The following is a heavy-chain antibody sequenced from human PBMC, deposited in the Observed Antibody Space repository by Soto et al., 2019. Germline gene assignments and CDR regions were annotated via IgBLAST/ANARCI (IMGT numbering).Heavy chain of an antibody. V-gene: IGHV3-74*01. CDR3: ARVTGDWVLFDY. CDR2: INTDGSRT. Sequence: EVQLVESGGGLVQPGGSLRLSCAASGFTFSNYWMHWVRQAPGKGLVWVSRINTDGSRTSYADSVKGRFTISRDNAKNTVYLQMNSLRAEDTAVYSCARVTGDWVLFDYWGQGTLVTVSS. CDR1: GFTFSNYW. D-gene: IGHD7-27*01. J-gene: IGHJ4*02.